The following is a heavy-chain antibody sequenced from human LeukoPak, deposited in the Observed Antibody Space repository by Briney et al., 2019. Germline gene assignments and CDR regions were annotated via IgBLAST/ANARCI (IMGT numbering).Heavy chain of an antibody. D-gene: IGHD5-12*01. J-gene: IGHJ6*03. CDR1: GFTFSSYA. V-gene: IGHV3-23*01. CDR3: AKVSGYGDIDLDYYYIDV. CDR2: VSGSGGST. Sequence: GGSLRLSCAASGFTFSSYAMTWVRQAPGKGLEWVSTVSGSGGSTYYADSVKGRFTISRDNSKNTLYLQMNSLRAEDTAVYYCAKVSGYGDIDLDYYYIDVWGKGTTVTVSS.